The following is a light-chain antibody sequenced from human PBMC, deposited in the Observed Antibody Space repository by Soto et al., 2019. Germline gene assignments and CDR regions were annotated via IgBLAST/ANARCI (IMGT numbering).Light chain of an antibody. V-gene: IGLV1-44*01. CDR2: NNN. Sequence: QSVLTQPPSASGAPGQRVTISCSGTRSNIGSQVVEWFQHLPGTAPKLLIQNNNERPSGVPDRFSGSKSGTSASLAISGLQSDDEGDYYCATWDDNVDGPVFGGGTELAVL. CDR1: RSNIGSQV. CDR3: ATWDDNVDGPV. J-gene: IGLJ2*01.